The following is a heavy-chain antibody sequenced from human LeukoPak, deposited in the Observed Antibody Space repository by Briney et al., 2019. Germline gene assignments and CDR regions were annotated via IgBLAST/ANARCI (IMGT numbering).Heavy chain of an antibody. CDR3: AKDKTAIDYFDY. V-gene: IGHV3-33*06. CDR1: GFTFSSYG. J-gene: IGHJ4*02. D-gene: IGHD2-2*02. Sequence: GRSLRLSCAASGFTFSSYGMHWVRQAPGKGLVWVAVIWYDGSNKYYADSVKGRFTISRDNSKNTLYLQMNSLRAEDTAVYYCAKDKTAIDYFDYWGQGTLVTVSS. CDR2: IWYDGSNK.